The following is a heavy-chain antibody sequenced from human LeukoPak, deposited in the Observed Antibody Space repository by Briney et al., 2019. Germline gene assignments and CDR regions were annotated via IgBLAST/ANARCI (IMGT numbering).Heavy chain of an antibody. CDR3: AREPHSSVAFDY. J-gene: IGHJ4*02. CDR1: GFTFSSYE. V-gene: IGHV3-48*03. D-gene: IGHD6-6*01. CDR2: ISSSGSTI. Sequence: GGSLRLSCAASGFTFSSYEMNWVRQAPGKGLEWVSYISSSGSTIYYADSVKGRFTISRDNAKNSLYLQMNSLRAEDTAVYYCAREPHSSVAFDYWGQGALVTVSS.